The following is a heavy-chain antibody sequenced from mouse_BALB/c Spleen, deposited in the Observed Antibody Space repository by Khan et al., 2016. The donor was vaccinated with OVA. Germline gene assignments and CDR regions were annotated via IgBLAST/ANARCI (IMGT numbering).Heavy chain of an antibody. CDR2: IDPENGGT. CDR1: GFNIKDYY. J-gene: IGHJ4*01. Sequence: EVRLQQSGAELVRSGASVKLSCTASGFNIKDYYMHWVKQRPEQGLEWIGWIDPENGGTEYAATVQGKATMSADTSSNTAYLQLSSLTSEDTAGYYPLRQGGYYAMDYWGQGTSVTVSS. V-gene: IGHV14-4*02. D-gene: IGHD2-12*01. CDR3: LRQGGYYAMDY.